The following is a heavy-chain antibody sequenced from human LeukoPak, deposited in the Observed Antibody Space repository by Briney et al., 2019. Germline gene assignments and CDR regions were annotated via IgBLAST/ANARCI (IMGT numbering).Heavy chain of an antibody. CDR1: GYTFTGYY. CDR3: ARDQNYYGSGSSGASVDP. CDR2: INPNSGGT. D-gene: IGHD3-10*01. J-gene: IGHJ5*02. Sequence: AASVKVSCKASGYTFTGYYMHWVRQAPGQGLEWIGWINPNSGGTNYAQKFQGRVTMTRDTSISTAYMELSRLRSDDTAVYYCARDQNYYGSGSSGASVDPWAREPWSPSPQ. V-gene: IGHV1-2*02.